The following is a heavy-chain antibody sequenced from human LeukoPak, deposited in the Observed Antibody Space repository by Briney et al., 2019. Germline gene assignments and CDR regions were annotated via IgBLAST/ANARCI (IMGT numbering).Heavy chain of an antibody. V-gene: IGHV6-1*01. CDR3: AGMYYYDSSGYSFDP. Sequence: SQTLSLTCAISGDSVSSNSAAWNWIRQSPLRGLEWLGRTYYRSKWYNDYAVSVKSRITINPDTSKNQLSLQLNSVTPEDTAVYYCAGMYYYDSSGYSFDPWGQGTLVTVSS. D-gene: IGHD3-22*01. J-gene: IGHJ5*02. CDR1: GDSVSSNSAA. CDR2: TYYRSKWYN.